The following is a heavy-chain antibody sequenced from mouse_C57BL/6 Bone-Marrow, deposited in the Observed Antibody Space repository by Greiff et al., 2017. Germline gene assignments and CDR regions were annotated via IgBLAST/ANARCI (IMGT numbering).Heavy chain of an antibody. J-gene: IGHJ3*01. Sequence: QVQLQESGPGLVAPSQSLSITCTVSGFSLTSHGVDWVRQPPGKGLEWLGVIWGGGSTNYNSALMSRLSISKDNSKSQVFLKMNSLQTDDTAMYYCAKHKTTVVATRAWFAYWGQGTLVTVSA. CDR1: GFSLTSHG. CDR2: IWGGGST. V-gene: IGHV2-9*01. CDR3: AKHKTTVVATRAWFAY. D-gene: IGHD1-1*01.